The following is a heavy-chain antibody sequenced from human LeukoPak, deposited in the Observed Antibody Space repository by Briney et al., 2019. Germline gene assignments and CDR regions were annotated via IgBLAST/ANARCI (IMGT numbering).Heavy chain of an antibody. J-gene: IGHJ4*02. Sequence: SVKVSCKASEGTFSSYAISWVRQAPGQGLEWMGGIIPIFGTANYAQKFQGRVTITTDESTSTAYMELSSLRSEDTAVYYCARGKDSSGRPRGYWGQGTLVTVSS. V-gene: IGHV1-69*05. CDR2: IIPIFGTA. CDR1: EGTFSSYA. CDR3: ARGKDSSGRPRGY. D-gene: IGHD3-22*01.